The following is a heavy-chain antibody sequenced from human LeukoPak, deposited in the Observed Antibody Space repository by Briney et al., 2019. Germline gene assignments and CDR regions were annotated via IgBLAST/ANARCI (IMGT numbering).Heavy chain of an antibody. CDR1: GGSFSGYY. CDR2: INHSGST. Sequence: SETLFLTCAVYGGSFSGYYWSWIRQPPGKGLEWIGEINHSGSTNYNPSLKSRVTMSVDTSENQFSLKLSSVTAADTAVYYCARAGHWPKSSNAFDYWGQGTLVTVSS. CDR3: ARAGHWPKSSNAFDY. J-gene: IGHJ4*02. V-gene: IGHV4-34*01.